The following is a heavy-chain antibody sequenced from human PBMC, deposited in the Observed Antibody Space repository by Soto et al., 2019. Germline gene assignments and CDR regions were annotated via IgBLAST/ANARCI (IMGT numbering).Heavy chain of an antibody. CDR3: ARVMVATRYWYFDL. V-gene: IGHV1-8*01. CDR2: MNPNSGNT. J-gene: IGHJ2*01. CDR1: GYTFTSYD. Sequence: QVQLVQSGTEVKKPGASVKVSCKASGYTFTSYDINWVRQATGQGLEWMGWMNPNSGNTGYAQKFQGRVTMTRNTSISTAYMELSSLRSEDTAVYYCARVMVATRYWYFDLWGRGTLVTVSS. D-gene: IGHD5-12*01.